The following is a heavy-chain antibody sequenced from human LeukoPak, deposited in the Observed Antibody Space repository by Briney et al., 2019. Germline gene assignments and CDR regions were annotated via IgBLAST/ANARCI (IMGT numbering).Heavy chain of an antibody. D-gene: IGHD3-22*01. V-gene: IGHV4-39*07. CDR1: GGSISSDNYY. CDR2: FNYRGTT. J-gene: IGHJ2*01. Sequence: SETLSLTCSVPGGSISSDNYYWDWLRQPSGKGPEWIGRFNYRGTTSYNPSLKSRVTISADTSKNQLSLILSSVTAADTAVYYCARGRRYDSSGYKTFGWFFDLWGRGTLLTVSS. CDR3: ARGRRYDSSGYKTFGWFFDL.